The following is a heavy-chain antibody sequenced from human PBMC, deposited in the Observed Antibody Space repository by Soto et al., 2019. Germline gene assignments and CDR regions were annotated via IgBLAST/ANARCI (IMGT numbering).Heavy chain of an antibody. CDR3: ARPGYINYYGMYF. V-gene: IGHV4-39*01. D-gene: IGHD5-18*01. CDR2: IYYSGST. J-gene: IGHJ6*02. CDR1: GGSISSSSYY. Sequence: PSETLSLTCTVSGGSISSSSYYWGWIRQPPGKGLEWIGSIYYSGSTYYNPSLKSRVTISVDTSKNQFSLKLSSVTAADTAVYYCARPGYINYYGMYFWGQGTTVTVSS.